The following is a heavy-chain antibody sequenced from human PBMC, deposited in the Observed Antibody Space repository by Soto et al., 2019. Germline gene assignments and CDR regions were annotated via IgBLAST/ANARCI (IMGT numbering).Heavy chain of an antibody. CDR3: AKDRWVTMVRGVIFDY. CDR1: GFTFSSYV. J-gene: IGHJ4*02. D-gene: IGHD3-10*01. CDR2: ISGSGGST. Sequence: EVQLLESGGGLVQPGGSLRLSCAASGFTFSSYVMSWVRQAPGKGLEWVSAISGSGGSTYYADSVKGRFTISRDNSKNTLYLQMNSLRAEDTAVYYCAKDRWVTMVRGVIFDYWGQGTLVTVSS. V-gene: IGHV3-23*01.